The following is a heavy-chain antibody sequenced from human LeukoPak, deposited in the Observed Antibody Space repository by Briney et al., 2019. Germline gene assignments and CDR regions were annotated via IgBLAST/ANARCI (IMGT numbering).Heavy chain of an antibody. CDR2: IYYSGST. J-gene: IGHJ4*02. Sequence: SETLSLTCTVSGGSISSYYWSWIRQPPGKGLEWIGYIYYSGSTNYNPSLKSRVTISVDTSKNQFSLKRSSVTATDTAVYYCARTEGDYYDSSGYWNYWGQGTLVTVSS. V-gene: IGHV4-59*01. D-gene: IGHD3-22*01. CDR3: ARTEGDYYDSSGYWNY. CDR1: GGSISSYY.